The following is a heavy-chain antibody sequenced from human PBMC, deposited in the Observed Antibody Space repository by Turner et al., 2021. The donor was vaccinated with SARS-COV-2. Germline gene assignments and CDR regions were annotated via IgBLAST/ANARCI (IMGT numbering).Heavy chain of an antibody. Sequence: QVQLVDSGGGVVQHGRSLRRSCSASGFAFSSHGMHWVREAPGKGLEWVAVIWNDGSQKYYADSVKGRFTISRDNSKNMVYLQMNSLRAEDTAVYYCARLDDSGHWGAFDIWGQGTMVTVSS. D-gene: IGHD3-22*01. CDR3: ARLDDSGHWGAFDI. V-gene: IGHV3-33*01. CDR1: GFAFSSHG. CDR2: IWNDGSQK. J-gene: IGHJ3*02.